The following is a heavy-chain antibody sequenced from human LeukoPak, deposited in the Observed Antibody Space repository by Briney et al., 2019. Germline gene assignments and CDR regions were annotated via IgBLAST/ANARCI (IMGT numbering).Heavy chain of an antibody. CDR3: ARDPGICSSTSCYGRNYYYYGMDV. J-gene: IGHJ6*02. D-gene: IGHD2-2*01. Sequence: EASVKVSCKASGYTFTSYYMHWVRQAPGQGLEWMGIINPSGGSTSYAQKFQGRVTMTRDTSTSTVYMELSSLRSEDTAVYYCARDPGICSSTSCYGRNYYYYGMDVWGQGTTVTVSS. CDR1: GYTFTSYY. V-gene: IGHV1-46*01. CDR2: INPSGGST.